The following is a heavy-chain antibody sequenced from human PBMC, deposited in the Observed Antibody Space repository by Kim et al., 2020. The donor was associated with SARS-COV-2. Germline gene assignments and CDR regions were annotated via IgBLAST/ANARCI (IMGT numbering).Heavy chain of an antibody. Sequence: ADSVKGRLTISRDNSKNTLYLQMNSLRAEDTAVYYCARDGSMVRGVIYDYWGQGTLVTVSS. D-gene: IGHD3-10*01. CDR3: ARDGSMVRGVIYDY. J-gene: IGHJ4*02. V-gene: IGHV3-30*07.